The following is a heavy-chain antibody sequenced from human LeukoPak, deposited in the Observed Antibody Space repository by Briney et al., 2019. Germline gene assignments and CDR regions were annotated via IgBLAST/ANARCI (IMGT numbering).Heavy chain of an antibody. CDR2: ISSSSSYI. CDR1: GFTFSRYS. D-gene: IGHD5-12*01. CDR3: AKSGGYDEGFFDY. Sequence: GGSLRLSCAASGFTFSRYSMNWVRQAPGKGLEWVSHISSSSSYIYYADSVKGRFTISRDNSKNTLYLQMNSLRAEDTAVYYCAKSGGYDEGFFDYWGQGTLVTVSS. J-gene: IGHJ4*02. V-gene: IGHV3-21*05.